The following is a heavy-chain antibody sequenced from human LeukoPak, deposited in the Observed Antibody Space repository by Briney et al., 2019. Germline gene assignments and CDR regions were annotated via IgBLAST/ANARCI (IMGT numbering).Heavy chain of an antibody. CDR2: INPSGGST. CDR1: GYTFTSYY. Sequence: ASVKVSCKASGYTFTSYYMHWVRQAPGQGLEWMGIINPSGGSTSYAQKFQGRVTMTRDTSTSTVYVELSSLRSEDTAVYYCARETGVTYYYDSSGAFDIWGQGTMVTVSS. J-gene: IGHJ3*02. D-gene: IGHD3-22*01. V-gene: IGHV1-46*01. CDR3: ARETGVTYYYDSSGAFDI.